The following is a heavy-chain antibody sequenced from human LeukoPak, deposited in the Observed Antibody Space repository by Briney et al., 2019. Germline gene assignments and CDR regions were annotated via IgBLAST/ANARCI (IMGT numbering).Heavy chain of an antibody. CDR2: INHSGST. Sequence: PSETLSLTCAVYGGSFSGYYWSWIRQPPGKGLEWIGEINHSGSTNYNPSLKSRVTISVDTSKNQFSLKLSSVTAADTAVYYCARGSVIVGATAYYFDYWGQGTLVTVSS. D-gene: IGHD1-26*01. V-gene: IGHV4-34*01. J-gene: IGHJ4*02. CDR3: ARGSVIVGATAYYFDY. CDR1: GGSFSGYY.